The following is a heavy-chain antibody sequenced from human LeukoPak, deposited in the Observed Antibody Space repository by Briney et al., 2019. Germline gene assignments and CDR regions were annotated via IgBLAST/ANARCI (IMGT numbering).Heavy chain of an antibody. CDR3: VRDKGDVTRASSERFDY. CDR1: GGSISSCY. CDR2: IYYSGTT. V-gene: IGHV4-59*01. Sequence: PSEALSLTCTVSGGSISSCYWSWIGQPPGKGLEWIGYIYYSGTTNYNPSLKSRVAITVDTSKNQFSLKLTSVTAADTAVYYCVRDKGDVTRASSERFDYWGQGTLVTVSS. J-gene: IGHJ4*02. D-gene: IGHD4-17*01.